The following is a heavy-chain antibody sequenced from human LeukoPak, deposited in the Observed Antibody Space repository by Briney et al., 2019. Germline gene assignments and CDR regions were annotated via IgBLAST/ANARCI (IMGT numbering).Heavy chain of an antibody. CDR2: RYYSGDT. J-gene: IGHJ3*02. D-gene: IGHD3-10*01. CDR3: VGEKSFFGEAM. CDR1: GASITTYY. Sequence: NASETLSLTCTVSGASITTYYWNWIRQPPGKGLEWIGHRYYSGDTRYSPSLKSRVAISVDTSKNQFSLTVNSVTAADTAVYFCVGEKSFFGEAMWSQGTLVTVSS. V-gene: IGHV4-59*01.